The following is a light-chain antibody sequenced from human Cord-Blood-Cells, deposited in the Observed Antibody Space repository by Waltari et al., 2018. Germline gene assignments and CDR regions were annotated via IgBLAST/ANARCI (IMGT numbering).Light chain of an antibody. CDR2: LNSDGSH. CDR3: QTWGTGTHVV. Sequence: QLVLTQSPSASASLGASVKLTCTLSSGHSSYAIAWHQQQPEKGPRYLMKLNSDGSHSKGDGIPDRFAGSGSGAERYLTISSLQSEDEADYYCQTWGTGTHVVFGGGTKLTVL. J-gene: IGLJ2*01. CDR1: SGHSSYA. V-gene: IGLV4-69*01.